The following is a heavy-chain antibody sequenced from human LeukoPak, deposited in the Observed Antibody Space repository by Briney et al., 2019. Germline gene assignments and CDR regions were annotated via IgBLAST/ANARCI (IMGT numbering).Heavy chain of an antibody. CDR2: ISWNSGSI. CDR3: AKGQGDIVVVPAANPDY. D-gene: IGHD2-2*01. J-gene: IGHJ4*02. V-gene: IGHV3-9*01. Sequence: QPGGSLRLSCAASGFTFDDYAMHWVRQAPGKGLEWVSGISWNSGSIGYADSVKGRFTISRDNAKNSLYLQMNSLRAEDTALYYCAKGQGDIVVVPAANPDYWGQGTLVTVSS. CDR1: GFTFDDYA.